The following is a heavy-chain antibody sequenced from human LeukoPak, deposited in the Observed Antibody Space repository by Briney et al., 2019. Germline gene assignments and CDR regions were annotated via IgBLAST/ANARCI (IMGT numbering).Heavy chain of an antibody. CDR3: AKELRPNDY. Sequence: PGGSLRHSCAASGFTFSSHAMSWVRQAPGRGLEWVSSIDISGSNAYYADSVKGRFTISRDNSRNTLYLQMDSLRAEDSAIYYCAKELRPNDYWGQGTLVTVSS. CDR2: IDISGSNA. V-gene: IGHV3-23*01. J-gene: IGHJ4*02. D-gene: IGHD4-17*01. CDR1: GFTFSSHA.